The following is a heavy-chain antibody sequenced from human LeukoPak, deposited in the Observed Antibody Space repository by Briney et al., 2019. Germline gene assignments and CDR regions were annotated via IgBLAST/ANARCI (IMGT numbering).Heavy chain of an antibody. CDR1: GYTVTSYG. D-gene: IGHD2-2*01. J-gene: IGHJ6*02. V-gene: IGHV1-18*01. CDR2: ISAYNGNT. Sequence: ASVKVSCKASGYTVTSYGISWVRQAPEQGLEWMGWISAYNGNTNYAQKLQGRVTMTTDTSTSTAYMELRSLRSDDTAVYYCAREIVVVPAAMEDYYYGMDVWGQGTTVTVSS. CDR3: AREIVVVPAAMEDYYYGMDV.